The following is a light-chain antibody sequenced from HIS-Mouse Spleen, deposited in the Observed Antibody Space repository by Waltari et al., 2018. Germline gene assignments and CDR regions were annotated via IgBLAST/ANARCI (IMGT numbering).Light chain of an antibody. CDR1: QSVSSSY. J-gene: IGKJ3*01. Sequence: EIVLPQSPGTLSLSPGERATLSCRASQSVSSSYLAWYQQKPGQAPRLLIYGASSRATGIPDRFSGSGPGTDCTLTISRLEPEDFAVYYCQQYGSSFTFGPGTKVDIK. CDR3: QQYGSSFT. CDR2: GAS. V-gene: IGKV3-20*01.